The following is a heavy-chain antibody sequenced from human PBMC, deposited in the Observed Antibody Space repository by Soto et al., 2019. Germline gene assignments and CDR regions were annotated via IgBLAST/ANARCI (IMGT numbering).Heavy chain of an antibody. CDR2: ISGSGGST. V-gene: IGHV3-23*01. CDR1: GFTFSSYA. CDR3: AKDGWYGGSSGTYFDY. D-gene: IGHD3-22*01. J-gene: IGHJ4*02. Sequence: EVQLLESGGGLVQPGGSLRLSCAASGFTFSSYAMSWVRQAPGKGLEWVSAISGSGGSTYYADSVKGRFTISRDNSKNTLYLQMNSLRAEDTAVYYCAKDGWYGGSSGTYFDYWGQGTLVTVSS.